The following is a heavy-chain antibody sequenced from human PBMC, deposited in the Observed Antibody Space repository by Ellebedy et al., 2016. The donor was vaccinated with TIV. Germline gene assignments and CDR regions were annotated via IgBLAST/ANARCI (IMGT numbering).Heavy chain of an antibody. Sequence: PGGSLRLSCAVSGFTFSSYAMNWVRQAPGKGLECVSSIGSGGGSPHYADSVKGRFTISTDDSRTTLFLQMNSLRADDTAVYDCAQDAQGYAFAWGQGTLFTVSS. D-gene: IGHD1-1*01. CDR1: GFTFSSYA. CDR2: IGSGGGSP. CDR3: AQDAQGYAFA. V-gene: IGHV3-23*01. J-gene: IGHJ4*02.